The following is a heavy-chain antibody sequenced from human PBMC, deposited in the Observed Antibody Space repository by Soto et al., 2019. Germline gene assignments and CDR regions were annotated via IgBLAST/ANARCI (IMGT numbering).Heavy chain of an antibody. V-gene: IGHV3-64D*06. Sequence: QAGGSLRLSCSASGFTFSSYAMHWVRQAPGKGLEYVSAISSNGGSTYYADSVKGRFTISRDNSKNTLYLQMSSLRAEDTAVYYCVKALRYFDWLPDFDYWGQGTLVTVSS. CDR3: VKALRYFDWLPDFDY. CDR1: GFTFSSYA. D-gene: IGHD3-9*01. CDR2: ISSNGGST. J-gene: IGHJ4*02.